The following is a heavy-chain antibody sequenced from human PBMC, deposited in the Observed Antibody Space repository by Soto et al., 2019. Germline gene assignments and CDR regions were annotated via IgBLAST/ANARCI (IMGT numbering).Heavy chain of an antibody. CDR3: ASAESAQYFDY. CDR1: GFTFSNHF. V-gene: IGHV1-46*01. CDR2: ISPKGEYT. Sequence: ASVKVSCKASGFTFSNHFMHWVRQAPGQGLDWMGLISPKGEYTTYAQKFQGRVTMTRDTSTSTLYMELSSLASEDTAVYYCASAESAQYFDYWGQGTPVTVSS. J-gene: IGHJ4*02.